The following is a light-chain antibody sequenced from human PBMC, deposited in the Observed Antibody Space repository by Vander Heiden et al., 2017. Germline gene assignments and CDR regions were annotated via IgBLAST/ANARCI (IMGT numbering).Light chain of an antibody. CDR2: GAS. Sequence: IVIPQYPATLSVSPGERATLSCRASQSVTINLAWYQQKPGQAPRLLIYGASTRGTGIPARFSGSGSGTEFTLTISSLQSEDFAVYYCQQYNNWPLTFGGWTEVEIK. CDR1: QSVTIN. J-gene: IGKJ4*01. V-gene: IGKV3-15*01. CDR3: QQYNNWPLT.